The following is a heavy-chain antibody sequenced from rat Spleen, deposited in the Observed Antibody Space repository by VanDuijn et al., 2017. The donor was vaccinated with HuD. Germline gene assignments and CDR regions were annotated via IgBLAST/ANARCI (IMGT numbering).Heavy chain of an antibody. D-gene: IGHD1-12*02. CDR1: GFTFSNYY. CDR2: ISTGGGNT. Sequence: EVQLVESGGGLVQPGRSLKLSCAASGFTFSNYYMAWVRQAPTKGLEWVAYISTGGGNTYYRDSVKGRFTVSRDNTKSTLYLQMDSLRSEDTATYYCTMGSHYHDVPYYYEYWGQGVMVTVSA. J-gene: IGHJ2*01. CDR3: TMGSHYHDVPYYYEY. V-gene: IGHV5-27*01.